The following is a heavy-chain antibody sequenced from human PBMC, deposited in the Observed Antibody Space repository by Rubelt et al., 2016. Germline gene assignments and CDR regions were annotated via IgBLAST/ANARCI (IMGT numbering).Heavy chain of an antibody. V-gene: IGHV3-15*07. D-gene: IGHD4-17*01. Sequence: EVQLVESGGDLVQPGGSLRLSCVASGFTFSDHYMDWVRQAPGKGLEWVGRIKSKTDGGTTDYAAPVKSRFTISRDDSKNTLYLQMNSLKTEDTAVYYCTHVYGDYYPYWGQGTLVTVSS. CDR2: IKSKTDGGTT. J-gene: IGHJ4*02. CDR1: GFTFSDHY. CDR3: THVYGDYYPY.